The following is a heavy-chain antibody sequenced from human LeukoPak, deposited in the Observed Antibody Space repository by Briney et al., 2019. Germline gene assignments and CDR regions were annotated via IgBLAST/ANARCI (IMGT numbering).Heavy chain of an antibody. D-gene: IGHD3-10*01. J-gene: IGHJ6*02. CDR3: ATEAGSSGYYGMDV. CDR2: INPNSGGT. Sequence: GASVKVSCKASGYTFTGYYMHWVRQAPGQGLEWMGRINPNSGGTNYAQKFQGRVTMTRDTSISTAYMELSRLRSDDAAVYYCATEAGSSGYYGMDVWGQGTTVTVSS. V-gene: IGHV1-2*06. CDR1: GYTFTGYY.